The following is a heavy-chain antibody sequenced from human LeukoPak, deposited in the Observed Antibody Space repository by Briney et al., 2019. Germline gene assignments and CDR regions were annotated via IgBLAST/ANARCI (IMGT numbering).Heavy chain of an antibody. CDR2: IYYSGNT. Sequence: SETLSLTCTVSGGSFSSSSYYWGWIRQPPGKGLEWIGSIYYSGNTYYNASLKSQVSISIDTSKNQFSLKLSSVTAADTAVYYCARGGLGDCSGGSCYSDFDYWGQGTLVTVSS. CDR1: GGSFSSSSYY. CDR3: ARGGLGDCSGGSCYSDFDY. V-gene: IGHV4-39*01. J-gene: IGHJ4*02. D-gene: IGHD2-15*01.